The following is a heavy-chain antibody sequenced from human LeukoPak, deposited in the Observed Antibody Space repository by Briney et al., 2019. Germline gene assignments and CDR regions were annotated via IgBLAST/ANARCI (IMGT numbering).Heavy chain of an antibody. CDR1: GYSISSGYY. J-gene: IGHJ6*03. D-gene: IGHD3-22*01. V-gene: IGHV4-38-2*02. Sequence: SETLSLTCTVSGYSISSGYYWGWIRQPPGKGLEWIGGIYHSGSTYYNPSLKSRVTISVDTSKNQFSLKLSSVTAADTAVYYCASSAYESSGYGGYYMDVWGKGTTVTVSS. CDR3: ASSAYESSGYGGYYMDV. CDR2: IYHSGST.